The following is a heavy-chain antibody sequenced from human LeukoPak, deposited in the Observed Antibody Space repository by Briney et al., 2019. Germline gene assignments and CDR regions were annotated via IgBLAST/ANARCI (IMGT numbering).Heavy chain of an antibody. CDR3: AKAESSSWTYYFDY. D-gene: IGHD6-13*01. V-gene: IGHV3-23*01. Sequence: GALRPSCAASGFTFSSYAMSWVRQAPGKGLEWVSVISDGGGSTHYADSVKGRFTISRDNSKNMLYLQMNSLRAEDTAVYYCAKAESSSWTYYFDYWGQGTLVTVSS. CDR2: ISDGGGST. CDR1: GFTFSSYA. J-gene: IGHJ4*02.